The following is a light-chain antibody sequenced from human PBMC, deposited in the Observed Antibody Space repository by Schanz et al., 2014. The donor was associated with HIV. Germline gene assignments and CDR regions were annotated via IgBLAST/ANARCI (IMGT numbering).Light chain of an antibody. CDR3: QQYNDWPPIT. CDR2: DTN. J-gene: IGKJ5*01. CDR1: QSVSRY. V-gene: IGKV3-15*01. Sequence: EIVMTQSPAILSVSPGERVTLSCRARQSVSRYLAWYQHKPGQAPRLLMYDTNTRATGIPARISGSGSGTEFTLTISSLQSEDFALYYCQQYNDWPPITFGQGTRLEIK.